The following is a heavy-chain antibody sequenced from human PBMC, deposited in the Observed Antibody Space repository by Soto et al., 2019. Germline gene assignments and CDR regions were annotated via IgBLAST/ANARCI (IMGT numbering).Heavy chain of an antibody. J-gene: IGHJ4*02. CDR3: VRSVYYYDS. Sequence: PGGSLRLSCAASGFTFSSYSMHWVRQTPGKGLVWVSRISNDGKIINYADSVRGRFTISRDNAKNTLFLQMNSLRAEDTAMYYCVRSVYYYDSWGQGTLVTVSS. CDR2: ISNDGKII. V-gene: IGHV3-74*01. CDR1: GFTFSSYS.